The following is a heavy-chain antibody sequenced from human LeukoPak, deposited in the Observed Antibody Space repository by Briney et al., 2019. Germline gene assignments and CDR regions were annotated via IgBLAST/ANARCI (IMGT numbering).Heavy chain of an antibody. CDR2: INENGDIA. D-gene: IGHD1-26*01. J-gene: IGHJ4*02. V-gene: IGHV3-43*02. CDR1: GFTFDDYA. Sequence: GGSLRLSCAASGFTFDDYAMHWVRQGPGKSLEWVSLINENGDIAYYGDSVRGRFTVSRDNAKNSLYLQMNSLTTEDTALYYCAKARWEPNFDYWGQETLVTVSS. CDR3: AKARWEPNFDY.